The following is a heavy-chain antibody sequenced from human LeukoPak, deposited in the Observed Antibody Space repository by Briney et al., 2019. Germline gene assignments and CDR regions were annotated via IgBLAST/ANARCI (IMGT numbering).Heavy chain of an antibody. J-gene: IGHJ5*02. Sequence: GGSLRLSCAASGFTFISYSMNWVRQAPGKGLEWVSSISSSSSYIYYADSVKGRFTIFRDNAKNSLYLQMNSLRAEDTAVYYCARETIAAAGKGFDPWGQGTLVTVSS. CDR2: ISSSSSYI. V-gene: IGHV3-21*01. CDR1: GFTFISYS. CDR3: ARETIAAAGKGFDP. D-gene: IGHD6-13*01.